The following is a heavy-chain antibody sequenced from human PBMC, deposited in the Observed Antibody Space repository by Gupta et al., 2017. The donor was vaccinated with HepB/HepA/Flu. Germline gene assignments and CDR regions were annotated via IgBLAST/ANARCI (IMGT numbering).Heavy chain of an antibody. D-gene: IGHD3-16*01. CDR1: GFRFSAYW. V-gene: IGHV3-7*01. CDR2: RKQDGSEK. CDR3: ARGSHWGEWDGRALDD. J-gene: IGHJ4*02. Sequence: EVQLVESVGELVQPGGSLRLSCAASGFRFSAYWMSWVRQAPGKGLEWVANRKQDGSEKHYVDSVKGRVTISRDSAKNSLDLQMSSLRVEDTAVYYCARGSHWGEWDGRALDDGGQGTMVIVSS.